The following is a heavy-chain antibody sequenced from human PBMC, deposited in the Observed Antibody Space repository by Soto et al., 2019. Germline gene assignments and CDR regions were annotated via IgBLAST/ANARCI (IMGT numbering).Heavy chain of an antibody. CDR3: AREIPGGMDV. D-gene: IGHD2-21*01. CDR1: GFTFSSYW. V-gene: IGHV3-7*01. CDR2: IKQDGSDK. Sequence: GGSRRRLSSASGFTFSSYWMTWVRQAQGKGLEWVANIKQDGSDKYYVDSVKGRFTISRDNAKNSLYLQMNSLRAQDTAVYYCAREIPGGMDVWGQGTTVTVAS. J-gene: IGHJ6*01.